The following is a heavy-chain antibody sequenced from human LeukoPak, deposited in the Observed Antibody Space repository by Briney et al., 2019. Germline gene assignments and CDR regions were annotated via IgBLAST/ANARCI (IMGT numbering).Heavy chain of an antibody. J-gene: IGHJ5*02. CDR1: RFIVSGNC. D-gene: IGHD1-26*01. Sequence: PGGSLRLSCAVSRFIVSGNCMSWVRQAPGKGLEWVSLICNDGRTFYVDSVKGRFTISRDSSKSTVYLQMNSLRVEDTAVYYCATEENNWERFDPWGQGTLVTVSS. CDR2: ICNDGRT. CDR3: ATEENNWERFDP. V-gene: IGHV3-66*01.